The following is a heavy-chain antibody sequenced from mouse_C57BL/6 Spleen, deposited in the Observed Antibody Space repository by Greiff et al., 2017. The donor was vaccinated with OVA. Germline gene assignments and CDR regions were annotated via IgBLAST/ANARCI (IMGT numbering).Heavy chain of an antibody. J-gene: IGHJ4*01. V-gene: IGHV1-9*01. D-gene: IGHD2-12*01. CDR3: ASPLRRGDAMEY. CDR2: ILPGSGST. Sequence: QVQLQQSGAELMKPGASVKLSCKATGYTFTGYWIEWVKQRPGHGLEWIGEILPGSGSTNYNEKFKGKATFTADTSSTTAYMRLSSLTTEGSAIYFCASPLRRGDAMEYRGQGTSVTVSS. CDR1: GYTFTGYW.